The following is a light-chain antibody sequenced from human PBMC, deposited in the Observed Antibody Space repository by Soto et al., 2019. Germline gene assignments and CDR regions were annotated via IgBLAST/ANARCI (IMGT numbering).Light chain of an antibody. V-gene: IGKV3-20*01. Sequence: EIVLTQSPGTLSLYPGERGTLSCRASQSVGSSQLAWYQQKPGQAPRLLIYGASTRATGTPDRFSGSGSGTDFTLTISRLEPEDFAVYYCQQYGSSPGTFGQGTRWRL. CDR1: QSVGSSQ. CDR2: GAS. CDR3: QQYGSSPGT. J-gene: IGKJ5*01.